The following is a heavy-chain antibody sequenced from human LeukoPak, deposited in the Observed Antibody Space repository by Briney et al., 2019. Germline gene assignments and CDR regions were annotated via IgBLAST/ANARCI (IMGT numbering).Heavy chain of an antibody. D-gene: IGHD3-22*01. CDR1: GDSFTSYW. CDR2: VYPGDSDT. Sequence: GESLKISCKGSGDSFTSYWIGWVRQMPGKGLEWLGIVYPGDSDTRYSPSFQGQVTISADKSIRTAYLQWSSLKASDTAMYFCATSFYYDSSGYYWNWFDPWGQGTLVTVSS. CDR3: ATSFYYDSSGYYWNWFDP. V-gene: IGHV5-51*01. J-gene: IGHJ5*02.